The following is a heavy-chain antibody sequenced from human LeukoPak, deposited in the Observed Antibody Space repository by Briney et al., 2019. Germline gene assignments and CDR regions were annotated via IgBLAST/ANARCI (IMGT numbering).Heavy chain of an antibody. CDR2: ISAYNGNT. J-gene: IGHJ5*02. Sequence: GASVKVSCKASGYTFTSYGISWVRQAPGQGLEWMGWISAYNGNTNYAQKLQGRVTMTTDTSTSTAYMELRSLRSDDTAVYYCARDPNVVVAATKWGNWFDPWGQGTLVTVSS. V-gene: IGHV1-18*01. CDR1: GYTFTSYG. CDR3: ARDPNVVVAATKWGNWFDP. D-gene: IGHD2-15*01.